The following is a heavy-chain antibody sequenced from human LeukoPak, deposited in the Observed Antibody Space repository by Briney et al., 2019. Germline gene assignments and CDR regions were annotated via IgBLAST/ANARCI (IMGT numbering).Heavy chain of an antibody. Sequence: ASVKVSCKASGYTFTSYYMHWVRQAPGQGLEWRGIINPSGGSTSYAQKFQGRVTMTRDMSTSTVYMELSSLRSEDTAVYYCASQHSSGWYKSFDIWGQGTMVTVSS. D-gene: IGHD6-19*01. CDR3: ASQHSSGWYKSFDI. V-gene: IGHV1-46*01. CDR2: INPSGGST. J-gene: IGHJ3*02. CDR1: GYTFTSYY.